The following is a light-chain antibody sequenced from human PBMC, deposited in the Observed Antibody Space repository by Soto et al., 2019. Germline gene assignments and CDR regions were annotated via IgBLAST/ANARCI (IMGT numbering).Light chain of an antibody. V-gene: IGKV1-39*01. CDR2: ATS. Sequence: QLTQSPSSLSASVGDRVTITCRTSQSISAYLNWYRQKPGQAPELLIYATSNLHSGVPSRFSGSGSVTEFTLTINSLQPEDLATYYCQQSHSSEYSFGQGTRLEIK. CDR3: QQSHSSEYS. J-gene: IGKJ2*01. CDR1: QSISAY.